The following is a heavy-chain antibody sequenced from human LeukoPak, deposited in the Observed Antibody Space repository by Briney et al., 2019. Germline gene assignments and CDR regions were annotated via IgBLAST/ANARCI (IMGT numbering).Heavy chain of an antibody. D-gene: IGHD6-13*01. CDR3: ATPLTTKWSSSWYSGHFDY. J-gene: IGHJ4*01. CDR1: GFSFSDYA. V-gene: IGHV3-30*04. CDR2: ISADGRDK. Sequence: PGGSLRLSCVASGFSFSDYAMHWVRQAPGKGLEWVAVISADGRDKYYIDSVRGRFTISRDNSKTPVFLQMNSLEVEDTAVYYCATPLTTKWSSSWYSGHFDYWGQEPWSPSPQ.